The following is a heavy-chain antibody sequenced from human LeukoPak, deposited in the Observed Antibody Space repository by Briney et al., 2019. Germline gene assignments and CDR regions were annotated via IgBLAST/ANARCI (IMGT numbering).Heavy chain of an antibody. Sequence: GGSLRLSCAASGYTFSSYAMSWVRQAPGEGLEWVSAISGSGGSTYYADSVKGRFTISRDNSKNTLYLQMNSLRAEDTAVYYCAKADIVVVVAATPAFDYWGQGTLVTVSS. J-gene: IGHJ4*02. CDR2: ISGSGGST. CDR3: AKADIVVVVAATPAFDY. CDR1: GYTFSSYA. V-gene: IGHV3-23*01. D-gene: IGHD2-15*01.